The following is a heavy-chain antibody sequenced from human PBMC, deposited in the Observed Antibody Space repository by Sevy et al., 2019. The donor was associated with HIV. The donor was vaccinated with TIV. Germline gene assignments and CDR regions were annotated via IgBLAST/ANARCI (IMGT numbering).Heavy chain of an antibody. CDR1: GASITSYY. D-gene: IGHD3-22*01. CDR2: VYHSGTT. J-gene: IGHJ2*01. CDR3: ARVRRRPPVVDSNWYFDV. V-gene: IGHV4-59*12. Sequence: SETLSLTCAVSGASITSYYWNWIRQSPGKGLEWIAYVYHSGTTSSNPSLKSRVSISLDTSRKQFSLTLYSVTAADTAIYYCARVRRRPPVVDSNWYFDVWGRGTLVTVSS.